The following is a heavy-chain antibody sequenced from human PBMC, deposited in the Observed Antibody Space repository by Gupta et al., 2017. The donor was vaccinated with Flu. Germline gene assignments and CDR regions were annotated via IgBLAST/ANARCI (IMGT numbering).Heavy chain of an antibody. CDR2: IYWNDDK. D-gene: IGHD3-10*01. V-gene: IGHV2-5*01. CDR3: ARSRLYYYGSGSYHFDY. J-gene: IGHJ4*02. CDR1: GFSLSTSGVG. Sequence: QITLKESGPTLVKPTQTLTLTCTFSGFSLSTSGVGVGWIRQPPGKALEWLALIYWNDDKRYSPSLKIRLTITKDTSKNQVVLTMTNMDPVDTATYYCARSRLYYYGSGSYHFDYWCQGTLVTVSS.